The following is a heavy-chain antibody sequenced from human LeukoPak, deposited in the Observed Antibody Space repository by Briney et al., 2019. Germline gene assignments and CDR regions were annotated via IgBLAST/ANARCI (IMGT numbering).Heavy chain of an antibody. D-gene: IGHD5-12*01. CDR1: GGSVSSGDYY. CDR3: ARALVSGYDSGVDTAITPITSFDH. Sequence: SETLSLTCTVSGGSVSSGDYYWSWIRQPPGKGLEWIGYIYYSGSTYYNPSLKSRATISVDTSKNQFSLKLSSVTAADTAVYYCARALVSGYDSGVDTAITPITSFDHWGQGTLVTVSS. V-gene: IGHV4-30-4*01. J-gene: IGHJ4*02. CDR2: IYYSGST.